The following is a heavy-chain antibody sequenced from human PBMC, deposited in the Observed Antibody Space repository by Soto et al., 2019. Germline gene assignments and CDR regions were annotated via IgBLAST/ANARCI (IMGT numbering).Heavy chain of an antibody. Sequence: ASVKVSCKASGYTFTSYAMHWVRQAPGQRLEWMGWINAGNGNTKYSQKFQGRVTITRDTSASTAYMELSSLRSEDTAVYYCARDKVYYDILTGDDIIEGVSAFDIWGQGTMVTVSS. V-gene: IGHV1-3*01. CDR1: GYTFTSYA. D-gene: IGHD3-9*01. J-gene: IGHJ3*02. CDR2: INAGNGNT. CDR3: ARDKVYYDILTGDDIIEGVSAFDI.